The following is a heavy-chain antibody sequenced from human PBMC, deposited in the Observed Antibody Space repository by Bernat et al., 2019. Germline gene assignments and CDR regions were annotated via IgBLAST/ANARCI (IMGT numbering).Heavy chain of an antibody. CDR2: ISGSGGST. D-gene: IGHD6-13*01. V-gene: IGHV3-23*01. Sequence: EVQLLESGGGLVQPGGSLRLSCAASGFTFSSYAMSWVHQAPGKGLEWVSAISGSGGSTYYADSVKGRFTISRDNSKNTLYLQMNSLRAEDTAVYYCAKGGAAAGTYDYWGQGTLVTVSS. CDR3: AKGGAAAGTYDY. J-gene: IGHJ4*02. CDR1: GFTFSSYA.